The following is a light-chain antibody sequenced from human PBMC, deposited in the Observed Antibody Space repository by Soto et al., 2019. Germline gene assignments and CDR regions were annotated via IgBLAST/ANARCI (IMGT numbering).Light chain of an antibody. CDR1: SSNIGAGYD. J-gene: IGLJ1*01. CDR2: GNS. Sequence: QSVLTRPPSVSGAPGQRVTISCTGSSSNIGAGYDVHWYQQLPGTVPKLLIYGNSNRPSGVPDRFSGSKSGTSASLAITGLQAEDEADYCCQSYDSSLSVRYVFGTGTKVTVL. V-gene: IGLV1-40*01. CDR3: QSYDSSLSVRYV.